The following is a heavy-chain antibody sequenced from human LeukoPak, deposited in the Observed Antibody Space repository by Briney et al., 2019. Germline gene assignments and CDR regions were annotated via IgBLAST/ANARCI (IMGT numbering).Heavy chain of an antibody. CDR2: RYSSGSA. D-gene: IGHD3-10*01. CDR1: GGSISSYY. CDR3: ARAGYYYGSGSLFYFDY. J-gene: IGHJ4*02. Sequence: SETLSLTCTVSGGSISSYYWTWIRQSPGKRLEWIGYRYSSGSANYNPSLKSRVTISIDTPKNQFSLKLSSVTAADTAVYYCARAGYYYGSGSLFYFDYWGQGTLVTVSS. V-gene: IGHV4-59*01.